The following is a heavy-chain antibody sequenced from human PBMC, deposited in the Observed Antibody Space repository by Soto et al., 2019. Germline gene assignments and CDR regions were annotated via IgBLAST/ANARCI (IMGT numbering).Heavy chain of an antibody. J-gene: IGHJ6*03. Sequence: SETLSLTCAVYGGSFSGYYWSWIRQPPGKGLEWIGEINHSGSTNYNPSLKSRVTISVDTSKNQFSLKLSSVTAADTAVYHCAREWLLSGSYMDVWGKGTTVTVSS. CDR1: GGSFSGYY. CDR2: INHSGST. CDR3: AREWLLSGSYMDV. D-gene: IGHD3-3*01. V-gene: IGHV4-34*01.